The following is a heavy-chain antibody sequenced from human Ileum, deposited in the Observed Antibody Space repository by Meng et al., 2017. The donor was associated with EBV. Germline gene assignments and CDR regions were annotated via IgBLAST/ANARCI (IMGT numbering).Heavy chain of an antibody. CDR1: GGSISVINW. J-gene: IGHJ4*02. V-gene: IGHV4-4*02. CDR3: AKNGEKYFEY. CDR2: MSDSGIT. Sequence: QGSLQESGPGLVNPSRTRSLTCAVSGGSISVINWWSWVRHSPEKGLEWIGEMSDSGITHYNPSLKSRVTISADKSNNQFSLKLTSVTSADTAVYFFAKNGEKYFEYWGQGTLVTVSS.